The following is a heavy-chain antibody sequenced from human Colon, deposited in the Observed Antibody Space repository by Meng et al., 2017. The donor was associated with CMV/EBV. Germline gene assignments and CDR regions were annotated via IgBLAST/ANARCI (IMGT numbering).Heavy chain of an antibody. CDR1: GYTFTGYF. J-gene: IGHJ4*02. CDR2: INPNSGGT. Sequence: QVHVVESGAEVKKPGASVKVSCKASGYTFTGYFMYWVRQAPGQGLEWMGSINPNSGGTNYAQKFQGRVTMTRDTSINTAYMELSRLRSDDTAVYYCATVSGGDFDYWGQGTLVTVSS. D-gene: IGHD1-26*01. V-gene: IGHV1-2*02. CDR3: ATVSGGDFDY.